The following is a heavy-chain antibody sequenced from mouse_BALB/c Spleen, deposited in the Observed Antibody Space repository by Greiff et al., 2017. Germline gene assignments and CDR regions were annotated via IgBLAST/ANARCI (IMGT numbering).Heavy chain of an antibody. CDR2: INPGSGGT. J-gene: IGHJ3*01. CDR1: GYAFTNYL. Sequence: QVQLQQSGAELVRPGTSVKVSCKASGYAFTNYLIEWVKQRPGQGLEWIGVINPGSGGTNYNEKFKGKATLTADKSSSPAYMQLSSLTSDDSAVYFCASSGDYYGSSTLAYWGQGTLVTVSA. V-gene: IGHV1-54*01. D-gene: IGHD1-1*01. CDR3: ASSGDYYGSSTLAY.